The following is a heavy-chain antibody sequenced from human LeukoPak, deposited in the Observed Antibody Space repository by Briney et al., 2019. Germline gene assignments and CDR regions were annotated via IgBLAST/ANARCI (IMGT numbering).Heavy chain of an antibody. Sequence: GESLRISCKGSGYGFTNYWINWVRQMPGKGLEWMGKIDPSDSYTNYSPSFQGHVTISADKSISTAYLQWSSLKASDTAMYYCARAYSSSRIDYWGQGTVVTVSS. V-gene: IGHV5-10-1*01. D-gene: IGHD6-6*01. CDR1: GYGFTNYW. CDR3: ARAYSSSRIDY. J-gene: IGHJ4*02. CDR2: IDPSDSYT.